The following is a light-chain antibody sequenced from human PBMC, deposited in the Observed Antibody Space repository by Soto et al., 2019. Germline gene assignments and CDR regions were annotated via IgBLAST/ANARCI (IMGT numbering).Light chain of an antibody. Sequence: QSALTQPASVSGSPGQSITISCTGTGSDIGAYNSVSWYQQHPGKAPKLIVFQVSFRPSAVSDRFSGSKSDNTASLIISGLQAEDEADYYCSSYAGSSTYVFGTGTKVTVL. CDR1: GSDIGAYNS. CDR3: SSYAGSSTYV. V-gene: IGLV2-14*01. J-gene: IGLJ1*01. CDR2: QVS.